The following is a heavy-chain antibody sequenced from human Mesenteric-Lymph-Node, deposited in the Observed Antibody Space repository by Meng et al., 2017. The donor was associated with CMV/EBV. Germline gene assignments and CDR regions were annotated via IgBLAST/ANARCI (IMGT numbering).Heavy chain of an antibody. CDR1: GFTFSAYA. CDR3: AGSSGSYSFNAFDI. D-gene: IGHD1-26*01. CDR2: IKQDGSEK. J-gene: IGHJ3*02. Sequence: GESLKISCIASGFTFSAYAMNWVRQAPGKGLEWVANIKQDGSEKYYVDSVKGRFTISRDNAKNTVHLQMNSLRAEDTAVYYCAGSSGSYSFNAFDIWGQGTMVTVSS. V-gene: IGHV3-7*01.